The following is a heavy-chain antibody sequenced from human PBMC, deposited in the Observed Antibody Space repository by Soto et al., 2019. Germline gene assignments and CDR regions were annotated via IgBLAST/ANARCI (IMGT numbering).Heavy chain of an antibody. CDR3: ARALHSSSCYSWEYYFDY. V-gene: IGHV3-66*01. CDR1: GFTVSSNY. Sequence: GGSLRLSCAASGFTVSSNYMSWVRQAPGKGLEWVSVIYSGGSTYYADSVKGRFTISRDNSKNTLYLQMNSLRAEDTAVYYCARALHSSSCYSWEYYFDYWGQGTLVTVS. D-gene: IGHD6-13*01. CDR2: IYSGGST. J-gene: IGHJ4*02.